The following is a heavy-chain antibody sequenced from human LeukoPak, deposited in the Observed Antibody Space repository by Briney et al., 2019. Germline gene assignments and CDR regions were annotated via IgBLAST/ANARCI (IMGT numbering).Heavy chain of an antibody. CDR3: AREPYSGSYYSVGSGAFDI. CDR1: GFTFSSYS. D-gene: IGHD1-26*01. CDR2: ISSSSSYI. J-gene: IGHJ3*02. Sequence: GGSLRLSCAASGFTFSSYSMNWVRQAPGKGLEWVSSISSSSSYIYYADSVKGRFTISRDNAKNSLYLQMNSLRAEDTAVYYCAREPYSGSYYSVGSGAFDIWGQGTMVTVSS. V-gene: IGHV3-21*01.